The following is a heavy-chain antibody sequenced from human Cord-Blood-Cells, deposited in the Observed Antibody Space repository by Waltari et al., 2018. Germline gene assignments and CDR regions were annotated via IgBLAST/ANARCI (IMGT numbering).Heavy chain of an antibody. D-gene: IGHD3-3*01. V-gene: IGHV4-34*01. CDR1: GGSFSGYY. Sequence: QVQLQQWGAGLLKPSETLSLTCAVYGGSFSGYYWSWIRQPPGKGLEWIGEINHSGSTNHNPSLKSRVTISVDTSKNQFSLKLSSVTAADTAVYYCARPMYYDFWSGYFAFDIWGQGTMVTVSS. CDR2: INHSGST. CDR3: ARPMYYDFWSGYFAFDI. J-gene: IGHJ3*02.